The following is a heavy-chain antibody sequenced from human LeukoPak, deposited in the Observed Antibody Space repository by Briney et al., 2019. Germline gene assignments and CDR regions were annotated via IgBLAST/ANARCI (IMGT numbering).Heavy chain of an antibody. CDR3: AKGDSSGYYAYYFDY. CDR2: ISGDGGST. V-gene: IGHV3-43*02. J-gene: IGHJ4*02. D-gene: IGHD3-22*01. Sequence: GASLRLSCAASGLTFDDYAMHWVRQAPGKGLEWVSLISGDGGSTYYADSVKGRFTISRDNSKNSLYLQMKSLRSEDTALYYCAKGDSSGYYAYYFDYWGQGTLVTVSS. CDR1: GLTFDDYA.